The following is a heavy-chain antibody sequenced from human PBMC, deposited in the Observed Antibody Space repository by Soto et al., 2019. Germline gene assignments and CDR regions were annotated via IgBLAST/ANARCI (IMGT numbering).Heavy chain of an antibody. CDR1: GGSISSGGYY. CDR3: ARLAYNWHREFDY. D-gene: IGHD1-20*01. J-gene: IGHJ4*02. V-gene: IGHV4-31*03. CDR2: IYYIGKT. Sequence: QVQLQESGPGLVKPSQTLSLTCTVSGGSISSGGYYWSWIRQHPGRGLEWIGYIYYIGKTYYNPSLKSRLTISLDTSENQFSLKLTSVTAADTAGYYCARLAYNWHREFDYWGQGTLVTVSS.